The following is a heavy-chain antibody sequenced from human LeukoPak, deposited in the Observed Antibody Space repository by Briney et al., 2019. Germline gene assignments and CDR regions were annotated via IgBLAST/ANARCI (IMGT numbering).Heavy chain of an antibody. V-gene: IGHV1-18*01. J-gene: IGHJ3*02. CDR2: ISAYNGNT. Sequence: ASVKVSCKASGYTFTSYGISWMRQAPGQGLEWMGWISAYNGNTNYAQKLQGRVTMTTDTSTSTAYMELRSLRSDDTAVYYCARGYYYDSSGYSDAFDIWGQGTMVTVSS. CDR1: GYTFTSYG. D-gene: IGHD3-22*01. CDR3: ARGYYYDSSGYSDAFDI.